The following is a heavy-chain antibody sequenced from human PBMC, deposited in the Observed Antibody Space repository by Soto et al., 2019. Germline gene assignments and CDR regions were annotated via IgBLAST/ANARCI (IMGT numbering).Heavy chain of an antibody. CDR2: IFYDGRNE. D-gene: IGHD2-2*02. CDR1: GFTFSSYG. J-gene: IGHJ3*02. Sequence: GGSLRLSCTASGFTFSSYGMHWVRQAPGKGLEWVAFIFYDGRNEYYADSVKGRFTISRANSKSTLYLQMNSLRPEDTAVYYCAKYCSSAICYIGSFDIWGQGTMVPV. CDR3: AKYCSSAICYIGSFDI. V-gene: IGHV3-30*02.